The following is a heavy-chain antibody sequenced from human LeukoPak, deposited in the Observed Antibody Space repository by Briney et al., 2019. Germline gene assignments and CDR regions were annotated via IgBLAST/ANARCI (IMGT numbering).Heavy chain of an antibody. V-gene: IGHV3-66*02. CDR2: IYSGGST. Sequence: GGSLRLSCAASGFTVSSNYMSWVRQAPGKGLEWVSVIYSGGSTYYADSVKGRFTISRDNSKNTLYLQMNSLRAEDTAVYYCARDSTGTYYFDYWGQRTLVTVSS. D-gene: IGHD1-1*01. J-gene: IGHJ4*02. CDR1: GFTVSSNY. CDR3: ARDSTGTYYFDY.